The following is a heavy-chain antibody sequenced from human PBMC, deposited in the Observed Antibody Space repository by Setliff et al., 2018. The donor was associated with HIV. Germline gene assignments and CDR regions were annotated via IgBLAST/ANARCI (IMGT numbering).Heavy chain of an antibody. V-gene: IGHV4-59*01. Sequence: PSETLSLTCTVYGGSFSNYYTNWIRQPPGKGLEWIAWISDSGTTNYNPSLKSRVTLSVDTSKNQFSLSLTSVTGADTAVYYCARGGASSKYLDPWGQGTLVTVSS. CDR3: ARGGASSKYLDP. D-gene: IGHD2-15*01. CDR2: ISDSGTT. J-gene: IGHJ5*02. CDR1: GGSFSNYY.